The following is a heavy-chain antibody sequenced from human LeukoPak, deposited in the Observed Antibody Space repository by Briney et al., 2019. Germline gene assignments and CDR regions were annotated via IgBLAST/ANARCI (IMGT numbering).Heavy chain of an antibody. V-gene: IGHV1-18*01. D-gene: IGHD2-15*01. CDR3: ARVVAVPDY. J-gene: IGHJ4*02. CDR1: GGTFSSYA. Sequence: GASVKVSCKASGGTFSSYAISWVRQAPGQGLEWMGWISAYNGNTNYAQKPQGRVTMTTDTSTSTAYMELRSLRSDDTAVYYCARVVAVPDYWGQGTLVTVSS. CDR2: ISAYNGNT.